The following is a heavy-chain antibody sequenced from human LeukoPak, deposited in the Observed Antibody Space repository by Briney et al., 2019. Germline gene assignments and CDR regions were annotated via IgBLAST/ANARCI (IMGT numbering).Heavy chain of an antibody. CDR2: ISAYNGNT. J-gene: IGHJ4*02. CDR3: ARRIAAAGRTVKYYFDY. Sequence: ASVKVSCKASGYTFTSYGISWVRQAPGQGLEWMGWISAYNGNTNYAQKLQGRVTMTTDTSTSTAYMELRSLRSDDTAVYYCARRIAAAGRTVKYYFDYWGQGTLVTVSS. CDR1: GYTFTSYG. D-gene: IGHD6-13*01. V-gene: IGHV1-18*01.